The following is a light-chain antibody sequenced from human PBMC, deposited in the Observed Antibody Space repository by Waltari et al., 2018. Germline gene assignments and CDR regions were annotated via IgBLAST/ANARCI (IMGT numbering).Light chain of an antibody. CDR1: QSISSY. CDR3: QQSYSTPFT. CDR2: AAS. V-gene: IGKV1-39*01. Sequence: DIQMPQSPSSLSASVGDRVTITCRASQSISSYLNWYQQKPGKAPKLLIYAASSLRSGGPARFSGSGSGTGFTLTISSLQPEDFATYYCQQSYSTPFTVGPGTKVDIK. J-gene: IGKJ3*01.